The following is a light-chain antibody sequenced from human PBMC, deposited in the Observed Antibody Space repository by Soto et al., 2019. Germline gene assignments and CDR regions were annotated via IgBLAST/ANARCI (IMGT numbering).Light chain of an antibody. CDR2: GAS. Sequence: DILMTQSPSSVSASVGDRVTITCRASQAMSSWLAWSQQKPGKDPKLLIFGASRLQSGVPSRFSGSGSGTDFNLTISSLQPEDFATYFCQQANSFPYTFGQGTKLEIK. CDR1: QAMSSW. V-gene: IGKV1-12*01. J-gene: IGKJ2*01. CDR3: QQANSFPYT.